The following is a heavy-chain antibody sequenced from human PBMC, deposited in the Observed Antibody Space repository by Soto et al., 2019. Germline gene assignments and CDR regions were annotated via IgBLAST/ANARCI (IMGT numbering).Heavy chain of an antibody. D-gene: IGHD3-9*01. CDR3: ARREYYDILTGYYGPFDY. J-gene: IGHJ4*02. Sequence: SGTVDVPRAFCVGTFSGDYWSWIRQPPGKGLEWIGEINHSGSTNYNPSLKSRVTISEDMSKNQFSLKLSSVTAADTAVYYCARREYYDILTGYYGPFDYWGQGTLVTVSS. CDR2: INHSGST. V-gene: IGHV4-34*01. CDR1: VGTFSGDY.